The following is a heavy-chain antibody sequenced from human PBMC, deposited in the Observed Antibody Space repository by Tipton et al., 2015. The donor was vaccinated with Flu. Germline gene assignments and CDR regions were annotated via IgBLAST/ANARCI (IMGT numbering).Heavy chain of an antibody. V-gene: IGHV4-34*01. Sequence: TLSLTCAVYGESFSGYYWSWIRQPPGKGLEWIGEINHSGSTNYNPSLKSRVTISVDTSKNQFSLKLSSVTAADTAVYYCARGPGALSLDYWGQGTLVTVSS. CDR1: GESFSGYY. CDR3: ARGPGALSLDY. CDR2: INHSGST. J-gene: IGHJ4*02.